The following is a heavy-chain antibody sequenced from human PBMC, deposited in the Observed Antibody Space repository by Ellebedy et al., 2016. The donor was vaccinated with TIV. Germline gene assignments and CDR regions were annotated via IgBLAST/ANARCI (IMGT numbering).Heavy chain of an antibody. J-gene: IGHJ1*01. CDR1: GFSVSSNY. D-gene: IGHD6-6*01. CDR3: IFKGMSARLY. CDR2: IYSGNDT. Sequence: GESLKISCAASGFSVSSNYMTWVRQAPGKGLEWVSVIYSGNDTHYAASVKGGFTISRDNSKNTLFLQVNSLRAEDTAVYYCIFKGMSARLYWGQGTLVTVSS. V-gene: IGHV3-53*01.